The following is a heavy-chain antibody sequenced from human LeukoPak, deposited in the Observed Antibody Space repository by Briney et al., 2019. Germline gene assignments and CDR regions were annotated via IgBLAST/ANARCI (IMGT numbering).Heavy chain of an antibody. CDR3: AREWGLLGPYYYYMDV. CDR2: ISYDGSSK. J-gene: IGHJ6*03. D-gene: IGHD1-26*01. CDR1: GFTFSTYA. Sequence: PGRSLRLSCAASGFTFSTYAMHWVRQAPGKGLEWVAVISYDGSSKYYADSVKGRFTISRDNAKNSLYLQMNSLRAEDTAVYYCAREWGLLGPYYYYMDVWGKGTTVTISS. V-gene: IGHV3-30*04.